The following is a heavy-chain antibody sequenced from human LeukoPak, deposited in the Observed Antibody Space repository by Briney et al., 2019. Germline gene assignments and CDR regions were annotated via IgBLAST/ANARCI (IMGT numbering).Heavy chain of an antibody. D-gene: IGHD6-13*01. CDR1: GFTLSSYA. J-gene: IGHJ6*02. Sequence: GGSLRLSCAASGFTLSSYAMSWVRQAPGKGLEWVSVLSISGDNTYYTDSVKGRFTISRDSSTNTLYLQMTSLRVDDTAVYYCAKGFDSSSWYGTYYYYGMDVWGQGTTVTVSS. V-gene: IGHV3-23*01. CDR3: AKGFDSSSWYGTYYYYGMDV. CDR2: LSISGDNT.